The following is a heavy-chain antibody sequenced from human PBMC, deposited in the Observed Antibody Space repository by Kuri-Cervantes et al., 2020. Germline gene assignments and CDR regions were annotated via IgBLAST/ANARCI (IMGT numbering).Heavy chain of an antibody. J-gene: IGHJ4*02. CDR2: ISAYNGNT. V-gene: IGHV1-18*01. Sequence: ASVKVSCKASGYTFTSYAMHWVRQAPGQRLEWMGWISAYNGNTNYAQKLQGRVTMTTDTSTSTAYMELRSLRSDDTAVYYCARDLVGYSYGLNWGQGTLVTVSS. D-gene: IGHD5-18*01. CDR1: GYTFTSYA. CDR3: ARDLVGYSYGLN.